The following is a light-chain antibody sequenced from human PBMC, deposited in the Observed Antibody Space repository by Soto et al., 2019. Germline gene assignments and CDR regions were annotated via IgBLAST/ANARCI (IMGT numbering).Light chain of an antibody. CDR3: QQSHTFPRT. CDR1: QSIGNY. V-gene: IGKV1-39*01. CDR2: AAS. J-gene: IGKJ1*01. Sequence: DIPMTQSPSSLSASVGDRVTITCRASQSIGNYLSWYQQTPGKAPKLLIHAASNLQSGVPSRFSGSGSGTDFTLTISFLQPEDFATYYCQQSHTFPRTFGQGTKVEI.